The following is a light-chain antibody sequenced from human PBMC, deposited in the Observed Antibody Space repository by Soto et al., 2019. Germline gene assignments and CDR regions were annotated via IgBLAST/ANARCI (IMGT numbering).Light chain of an antibody. CDR1: SSDVGGYNY. V-gene: IGLV2-11*01. Sequence: QSVLTQPRSVSGSPGQSVTISCTGTSSDVGGYNYVSWYQQHPGRAPKLMIYDVNKRPSGVPDRFSGSKSGNRASLTISGLQAEDEADYYCCSYAGSYSYVFGPGTQLTVL. CDR3: CSYAGSYSYV. J-gene: IGLJ1*01. CDR2: DVN.